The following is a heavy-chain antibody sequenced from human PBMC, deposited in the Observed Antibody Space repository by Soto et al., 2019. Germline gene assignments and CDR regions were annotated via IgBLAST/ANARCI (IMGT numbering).Heavy chain of an antibody. CDR2: IYPGDSDT. D-gene: IGHD6-19*01. J-gene: IGHJ6*02. V-gene: IGHV5-51*01. CDR3: ARHIAVAGTYGMDV. Sequence: SLKISCKGSGYSFTSYWIGWVRQMPGKGLEWMGIIYPGDSDTRYSPSFQGQFTISADKSISTAYLQWSSLKASDTAMYFFARHIAVAGTYGMDVCGQGTTVTVSS. CDR1: GYSFTSYW.